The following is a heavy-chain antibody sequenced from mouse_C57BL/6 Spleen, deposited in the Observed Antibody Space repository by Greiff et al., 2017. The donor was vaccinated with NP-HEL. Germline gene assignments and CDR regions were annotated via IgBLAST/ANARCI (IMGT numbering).Heavy chain of an antibody. V-gene: IGHV1-76*01. Sequence: VQLQQSGAELVRPGASVKLSCKASGYTFPDYYINWVKQRPGQGLEWIARIYPGSGNTYYNEKFKGKATLTAEKSSSTAYMQLSSLTSEDSAVYFCARAATVVGYFDVWGTGTTVTVSS. J-gene: IGHJ1*03. CDR1: GYTFPDYY. CDR2: IYPGSGNT. CDR3: ARAATVVGYFDV. D-gene: IGHD1-1*01.